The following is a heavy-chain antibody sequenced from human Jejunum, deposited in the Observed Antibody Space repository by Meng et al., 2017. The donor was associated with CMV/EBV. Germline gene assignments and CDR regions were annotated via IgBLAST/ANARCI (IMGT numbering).Heavy chain of an antibody. D-gene: IGHD3/OR15-3a*01. J-gene: IGHJ4*02. Sequence: ASGITFSTYWMHWVRQGQGKGLVWVSRIKSDGSGTTYADSVKGRFTVSRDNAKNTLYLQMDSLRAEDTAVYYCVRGGGGSYYGFRWGRGTLVTVSS. V-gene: IGHV3-74*01. CDR3: VRGGGGSYYGFR. CDR1: GITFSTYW. CDR2: IKSDGSGT.